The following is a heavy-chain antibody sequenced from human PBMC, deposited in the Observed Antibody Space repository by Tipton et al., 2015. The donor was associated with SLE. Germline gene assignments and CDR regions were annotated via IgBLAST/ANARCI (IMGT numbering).Heavy chain of an antibody. J-gene: IGHJ6*02. CDR2: MYYSGST. D-gene: IGHD4-11*01. Sequence: TLSLTCTVSGGSISGYYWSWVRQPPGQGLEWIGYMYYSGSTDYNPSLKSRVTISVDTSKNQFSLNLSSVTAADTAVYYCARGDYSRYYSSMDVWGQGTTVTVSS. V-gene: IGHV4-59*08. CDR3: ARGDYSRYYSSMDV. CDR1: GGSISGYY.